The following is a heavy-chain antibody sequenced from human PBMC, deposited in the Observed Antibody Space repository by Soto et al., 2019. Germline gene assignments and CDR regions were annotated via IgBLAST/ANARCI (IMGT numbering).Heavy chain of an antibody. CDR1: GGSISSYY. Sequence: PSESLSLTCTVSGGSISSYYWSWIRQPPGKGLEWIGYIYYSGSTNYNPSLKSRVTISVDTSKNQFSLKLSSVTAADTAVYYCAGYSSSWSRYYYYYGMDVWGQGTSVTVSS. CDR3: AGYSSSWSRYYYYYGMDV. J-gene: IGHJ6*02. D-gene: IGHD6-13*01. CDR2: IYYSGST. V-gene: IGHV4-59*01.